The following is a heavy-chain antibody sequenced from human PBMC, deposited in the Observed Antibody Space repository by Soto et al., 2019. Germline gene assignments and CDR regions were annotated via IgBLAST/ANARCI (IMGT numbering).Heavy chain of an antibody. CDR1: GFSLSTTGVG. Sequence: QITLKESGPTLVRPTQTLTLTCTLSGFSLSTTGVGVGWIRQPPGKALEWLALIYWDDDKRYSPSLKSRLTLPKDTSKNEVILTMTNMNPVDTATYYCAKRLRDYGLGRERANYSDTWGQGTLVTVSS. D-gene: IGHD3-10*01. J-gene: IGHJ5*02. CDR3: AKRLRDYGLGRERANYSDT. V-gene: IGHV2-5*02. CDR2: IYWDDDK.